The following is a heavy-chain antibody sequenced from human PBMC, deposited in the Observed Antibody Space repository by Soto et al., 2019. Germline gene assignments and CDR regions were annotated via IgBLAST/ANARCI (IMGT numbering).Heavy chain of an antibody. V-gene: IGHV4-39*01. D-gene: IGHD6-13*01. CDR3: AIAAAGAFDY. CDR1: GGSISSSSYY. Sequence: PSETLSLTCTVSGGSISSSSYYWGWIRQPPGKGLEWIGSIYYSGSTYYNPSLKSRVTISVDTSKNQFSLKLCSVTAADTAVYYCAIAAAGAFDYWGQGTLVTVSS. J-gene: IGHJ4*02. CDR2: IYYSGST.